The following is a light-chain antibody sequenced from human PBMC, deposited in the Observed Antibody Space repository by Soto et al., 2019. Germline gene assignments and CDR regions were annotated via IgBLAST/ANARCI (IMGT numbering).Light chain of an antibody. J-gene: IGKJ2*02. V-gene: IGKV1-39*01. CDR1: QNISVY. Sequence: DIQMTQSPSSLSASVGDRVTITCRASQNISVYLNWYQQKSGKAPKLLIFSASNLQSGVPSRFSGSGSGTQFTLTGTSLHPDDFATYYCQQSFSTLCTFGQGTKVDIK. CDR3: QQSFSTLCT. CDR2: SAS.